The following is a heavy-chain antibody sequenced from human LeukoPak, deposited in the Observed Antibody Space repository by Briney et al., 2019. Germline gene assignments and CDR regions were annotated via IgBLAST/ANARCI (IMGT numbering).Heavy chain of an antibody. D-gene: IGHD5-18*01. CDR2: ISSSSLSYI. Sequence: PGGSLRLSCAASGFTFNSYSMNWVRQAPGKGLEWVSSISSSSLSYIYYADSVKGRFTIFRDNAKNSLYLQMNCLRVEDTAVYYCARVQDTPMVLASYFDYWGQGTLVTVSS. CDR3: ARVQDTPMVLASYFDY. J-gene: IGHJ4*02. V-gene: IGHV3-21*01. CDR1: GFTFNSYS.